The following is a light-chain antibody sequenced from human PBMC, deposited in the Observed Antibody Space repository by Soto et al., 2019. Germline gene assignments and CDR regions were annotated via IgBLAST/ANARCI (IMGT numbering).Light chain of an antibody. CDR1: QSVSSY. V-gene: IGKV3-11*01. CDR2: DAS. Sequence: ESVLTQSPITLSLSLREGATLXXRASQSVSSYLAWYQQKPGQPPRLPXYDASNGATGIPARFSGSGSGTDFTLTIISLEPEDFAVYYCQQRSNWPTSTFGRGTRLEIK. CDR3: QQRSNWPTST. J-gene: IGKJ5*01.